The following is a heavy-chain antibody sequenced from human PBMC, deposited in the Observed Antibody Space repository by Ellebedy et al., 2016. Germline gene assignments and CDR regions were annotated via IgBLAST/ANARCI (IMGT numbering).Heavy chain of an antibody. CDR2: IYHSGST. Sequence: SETLSLXCAVSGGSISSSNWWSWVRQPPGKGLEWIGEIYHSGSTNYNPSLKSRVTISVDKSKNQFSLKLSSVTAADTAVYYCVSGVAWGPFDYWGQGTLVTVSS. J-gene: IGHJ4*02. CDR1: GGSISSSNW. V-gene: IGHV4-4*02. CDR3: VSGVAWGPFDY. D-gene: IGHD3-10*01.